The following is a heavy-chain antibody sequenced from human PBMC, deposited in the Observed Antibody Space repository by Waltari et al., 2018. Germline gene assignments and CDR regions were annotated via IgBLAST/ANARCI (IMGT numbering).Heavy chain of an antibody. CDR1: GFDFRGYV. V-gene: IGHV3-33*01. Sequence: QVQLVASGGGVVQPGRSLRLSCAASGFDFRGYVMHWVRQAPGKGLEWVAVIWYDGRYEYYAESVKGRFTISRDNSKDTLYLQMNSLRAEDTAVYYCARDFASTYFFDYWGQGTLVTVSS. CDR3: ARDFASTYFFDY. J-gene: IGHJ4*02. CDR2: IWYDGRYE.